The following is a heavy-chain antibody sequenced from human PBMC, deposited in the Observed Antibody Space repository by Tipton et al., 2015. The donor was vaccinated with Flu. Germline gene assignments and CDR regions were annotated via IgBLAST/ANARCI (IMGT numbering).Heavy chain of an antibody. Sequence: SLRLSCAASGFTVNSNYMSWVRQAPGKGLEWVSVIYSDGRAYYVDSVKGRFTVSRDDSKNMLSLQMDSLRAEDTAVYYCTRLGGRWGQGTLVTVSS. D-gene: IGHD3-16*01. CDR3: TRLGGR. CDR2: IYSDGRA. J-gene: IGHJ4*02. CDR1: GFTVNSNY. V-gene: IGHV3-53*01.